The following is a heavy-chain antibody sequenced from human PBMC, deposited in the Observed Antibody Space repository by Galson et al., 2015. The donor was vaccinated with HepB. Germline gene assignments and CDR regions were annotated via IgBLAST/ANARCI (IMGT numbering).Heavy chain of an antibody. CDR1: GYIFTSYY. D-gene: IGHD6-19*01. CDR2: INPSGGST. Sequence: SVKVSCKAFGYIFTSYYMHWVRQAPGQGLEWMGIINPSGGSTSYAQRLQGRVTMTRDTSTSTVYMELSSLRSEDTAVYYCAREIPSAPGRFDYWGQGTLVTVSS. J-gene: IGHJ4*02. V-gene: IGHV1-46*04. CDR3: AREIPSAPGRFDY.